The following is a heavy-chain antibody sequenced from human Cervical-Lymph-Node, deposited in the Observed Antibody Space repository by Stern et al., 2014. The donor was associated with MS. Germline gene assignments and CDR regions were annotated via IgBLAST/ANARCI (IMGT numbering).Heavy chain of an antibody. D-gene: IGHD3-9*01. V-gene: IGHV3-30*03. J-gene: IGHJ4*02. CDR1: GFTFRNYA. CDR3: ARKSLTATGNDY. Sequence: QVQLVESGGGVVQPGKSLRLSCAGSGFTFRNYAMHWVRQAPGKGLEWGSVISYDGANKYYADSVKGRFIISRDNSKNTVYLQMNSLRTEDTAIYYCARKSLTATGNDYWGQGTLVTVSS. CDR2: ISYDGANK.